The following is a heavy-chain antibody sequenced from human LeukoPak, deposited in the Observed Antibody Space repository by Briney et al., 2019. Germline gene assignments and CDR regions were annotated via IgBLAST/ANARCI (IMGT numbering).Heavy chain of an antibody. J-gene: IGHJ4*02. Sequence: PSETLSLTCAVHGGSLSGYYWSWIRQPPGKGLEWIGEINHSGSTNYNPSLKSRVTISVDTSKNQCSLKLSPVTAADTAVYYCAGRVQEGGPQYYFDYWGQGTLVSVSS. V-gene: IGHV4-34*01. CDR1: GGSLSGYY. CDR2: INHSGST. CDR3: AGRVQEGGPQYYFDY. D-gene: IGHD1-1*01.